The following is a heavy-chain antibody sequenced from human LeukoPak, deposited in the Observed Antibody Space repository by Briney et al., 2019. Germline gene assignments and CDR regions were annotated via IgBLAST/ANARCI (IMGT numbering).Heavy chain of an antibody. V-gene: IGHV3-23*01. D-gene: IGHD3-22*01. J-gene: IGHJ4*02. CDR2: ISGSGGST. Sequence: GGSLRLSCAASGFTFSSYAMSWVRQAPGKGLEWVSAISGSGGSTYYADSVKGRFTISRDNSKNTPYLQMNSLRAEDTAVYYCAKDITMIVVVITNWGQGTLVTVSS. CDR3: AKDITMIVVVITN. CDR1: GFTFSSYA.